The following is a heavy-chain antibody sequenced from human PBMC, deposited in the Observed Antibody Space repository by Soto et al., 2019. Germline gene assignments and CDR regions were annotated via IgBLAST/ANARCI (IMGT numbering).Heavy chain of an antibody. CDR2: IIPIFGTA. V-gene: IGHV1-69*06. CDR1: GGTFSSYA. CDR3: ARDTIVPAAKERSMDV. Sequence: ASVKVSCKASGGTFSSYATSWVRQAPGQGLEWMGGIIPIFGTANYAQKFQGRVTITADKSTSTAYMELSSLRSEDTAVYYCARDTIVPAAKERSMDVWGQGTTVTVSS. D-gene: IGHD2-2*01. J-gene: IGHJ6*02.